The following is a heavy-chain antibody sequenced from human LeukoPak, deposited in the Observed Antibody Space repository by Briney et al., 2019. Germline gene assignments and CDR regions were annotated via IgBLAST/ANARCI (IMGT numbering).Heavy chain of an antibody. J-gene: IGHJ5*02. V-gene: IGHV3-21*01. D-gene: IGHD6-19*01. CDR2: ISDDSKYI. CDR3: ATGGYRNGWHSS. Sequence: GASVKVSCKASGYIFINYGISWVRQAPGKGLEWVSSISDDSKYIYYADSVKGRFSISRDNAKRSLYLQMNSLRAEGTAVYYCATGGYRNGWHSSWGQGTLVSVSS. CDR1: GYIFINYG.